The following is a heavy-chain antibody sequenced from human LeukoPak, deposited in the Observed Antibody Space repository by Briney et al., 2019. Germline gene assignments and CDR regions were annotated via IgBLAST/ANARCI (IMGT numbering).Heavy chain of an antibody. CDR3: AREYSASEH. V-gene: IGHV1-2*02. CDR2: IDPYTGNT. Sequence: GASVKVSCKASGYTFVGYYLHWVRQARGQGLEWMAWIDPYTGNTHYAQKFQGRITVTRDTSVSTTYMELSWLTSDDTARYYCAREYSASEHWGQGTLVNVSS. J-gene: IGHJ4*02. CDR1: GYTFVGYY. D-gene: IGHD5-12*01.